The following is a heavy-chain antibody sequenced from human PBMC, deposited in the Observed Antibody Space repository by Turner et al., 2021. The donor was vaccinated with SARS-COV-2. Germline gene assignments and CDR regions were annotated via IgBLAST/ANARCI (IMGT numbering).Heavy chain of an antibody. V-gene: IGHV3-74*01. Sequence: VQLVESGGDFVHPGGSLRLSCVGSGFTFSDHWMHWVRQGPGKGLVWVLRISDDGSSASYGGSVRGRFTVSRDNAKNTLYLQMNSLRPDDTGVYYCTRRGIAAAGNDYWGQGTLVTVSS. CDR2: ISDDGSSA. J-gene: IGHJ4*02. CDR1: GFTFSDHW. D-gene: IGHD6-13*01. CDR3: TRRGIAAAGNDY.